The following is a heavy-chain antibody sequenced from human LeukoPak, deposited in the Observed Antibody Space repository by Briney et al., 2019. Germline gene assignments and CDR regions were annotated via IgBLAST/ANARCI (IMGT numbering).Heavy chain of an antibody. Sequence: GGSLRLSCAASGFTFSSYSMNWVRQAPGKGLEWVSSISSSSSYIYYADSVKGRFTISRDNAKNSLYLQMNSLRAEDTAVYYCARGDTAMARRAHWFDPWGLGTLVTVSS. D-gene: IGHD5-18*01. CDR2: ISSSSSYI. J-gene: IGHJ5*02. CDR1: GFTFSSYS. CDR3: ARGDTAMARRAHWFDP. V-gene: IGHV3-21*01.